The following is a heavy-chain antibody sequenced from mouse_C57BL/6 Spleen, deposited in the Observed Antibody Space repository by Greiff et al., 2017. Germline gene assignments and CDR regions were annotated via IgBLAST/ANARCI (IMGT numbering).Heavy chain of an antibody. Sequence: EVKLQESGEGLVKPGGSLKLSCAASGFTFSSYAMSWVRQTPEKRLEWVAYISSGGDYIYYADTVKGRFTISRDNARNTLYLQMSSLKSEDTAMYYCTRGSYDYLYAMDYWGQGTSVTVSS. D-gene: IGHD2-4*01. J-gene: IGHJ4*01. CDR3: TRGSYDYLYAMDY. CDR2: ISSGGDYI. CDR1: GFTFSSYA. V-gene: IGHV5-9-1*02.